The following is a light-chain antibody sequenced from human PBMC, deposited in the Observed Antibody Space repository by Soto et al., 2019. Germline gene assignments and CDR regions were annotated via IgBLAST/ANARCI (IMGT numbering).Light chain of an antibody. V-gene: IGKV3-15*01. Sequence: EVVMTQSTATLSVSPGGRATLSCRASQSISDTLAWYQQKPGQAPRLLIYGASRRAPGFPSRFSGSRSGTEFTLTISSLQPDDYATYYCQQYNSYSPLTFGGGTMVDI. CDR3: QQYNSYSPLT. CDR2: GAS. J-gene: IGKJ4*01. CDR1: QSISDT.